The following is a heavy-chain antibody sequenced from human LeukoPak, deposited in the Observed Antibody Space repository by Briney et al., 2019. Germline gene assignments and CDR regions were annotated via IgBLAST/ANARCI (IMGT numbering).Heavy chain of an antibody. CDR1: GGSMSSYY. D-gene: IGHD1-26*01. V-gene: IGHV4-59*01. CDR3: ARSVGSESDFDY. Sequence: PSETLSLTCTVSGGSMSSYYWSWIRQPPGKGLEWIGYIYYSGSTNYNPSLKSRVTISVDTSKNQFSLKLSSVTAADTAVYYCARSVGSESDFDYWGQGTLVTVST. J-gene: IGHJ4*02. CDR2: IYYSGST.